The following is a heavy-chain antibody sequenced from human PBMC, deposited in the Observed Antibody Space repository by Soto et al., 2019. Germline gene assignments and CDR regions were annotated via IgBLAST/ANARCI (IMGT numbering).Heavy chain of an antibody. J-gene: IGHJ1*01. CDR3: ADHLWFGEFSN. CDR1: GFTFSSYA. CDR2: ISGSGGST. Sequence: EVQLLESGGGLVQPGGSLRLSCAASGFTFSSYAMSWVRKATGKGLEWVSAISGSGGSTYYADSVKGRFTISRDNSKNTLYLQMNSLRAEDTARYFCADHLWFGEFSNWGQGFLVTVS. D-gene: IGHD3-10*01. V-gene: IGHV3-23*01.